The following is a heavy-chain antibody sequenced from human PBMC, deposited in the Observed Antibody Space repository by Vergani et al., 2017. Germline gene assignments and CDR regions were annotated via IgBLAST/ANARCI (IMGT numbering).Heavy chain of an antibody. Sequence: EVLLVESGGGLVQPGESLRLSCTASGFTFSDFWMTWVRQVPGKGLEWVANIMPDGSATMYADSLRGRFSISRDNAKNSLHLHMSSLRVEDTAVYFCATPAPYGSGKSTYYGMDVWGQGTTVTVSS. CDR3: ATPAPYGSGKSTYYGMDV. J-gene: IGHJ6*02. D-gene: IGHD3-10*01. CDR1: GFTFSDFW. CDR2: IMPDGSAT. V-gene: IGHV3-7*01.